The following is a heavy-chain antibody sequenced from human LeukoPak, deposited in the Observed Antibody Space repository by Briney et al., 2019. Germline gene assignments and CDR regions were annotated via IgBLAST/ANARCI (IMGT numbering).Heavy chain of an antibody. CDR2: ISSSSSTI. D-gene: IGHD6-19*01. J-gene: IGHJ4*02. CDR3: AKAEGYSTGWFSY. Sequence: PGGSLRLSCAASGFTFSSYSMNWVRQAPGKGLEWVSYISSSSSTIYYADSVKGRFTISRDISKDTLYLQMNDLRAEDAAVYYCAKAEGYSTGWFSYWGQGTLVTVSS. CDR1: GFTFSSYS. V-gene: IGHV3-48*04.